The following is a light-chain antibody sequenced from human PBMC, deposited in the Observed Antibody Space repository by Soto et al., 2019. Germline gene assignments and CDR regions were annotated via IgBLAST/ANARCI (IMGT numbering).Light chain of an antibody. Sequence: QSVLTQPPSVSAAPGQKVTISCSGSSSNIGGNSVSWYQQHPGKAPKLIIFEVSNRPSGVSDRFSGSKSGNTASLTISGLQAEDEADYYCSSYTSISSLGVFGTGTKVTVL. V-gene: IGLV2-14*01. CDR3: SSYTSISSLGV. CDR2: EVS. J-gene: IGLJ1*01. CDR1: SSNIGGNS.